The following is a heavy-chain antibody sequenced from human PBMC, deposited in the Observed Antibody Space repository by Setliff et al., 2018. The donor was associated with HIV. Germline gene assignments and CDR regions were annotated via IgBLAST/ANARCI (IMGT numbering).Heavy chain of an antibody. V-gene: IGHV3-7*03. CDR1: RFSFSTFW. CDR3: ARWAPPNHYFYYYMDV. CDR2: INEDGNKK. Sequence: GGSLRLSCATSRFSFSTFWMTWVRQAPGKGLEWIANINEDGNKKYHAGSVWGRFTISRDNAKNLLYLQMNSLRAEDTAVYYCARWAPPNHYFYYYMDVWGKGTTVTVSS. J-gene: IGHJ6*03.